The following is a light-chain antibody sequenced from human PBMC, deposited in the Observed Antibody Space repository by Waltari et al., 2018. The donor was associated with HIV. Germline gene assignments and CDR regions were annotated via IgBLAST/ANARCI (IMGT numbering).Light chain of an antibody. CDR3: QTWGTGIRV. J-gene: IGLJ3*02. CDR2: LNSDGSH. Sequence: QVVLTQSPSASASLGASVKLTCTLSSGHSNYAIAWHQLQPGKGPRYLMKLNSDGSHTKGDGIPDRVSGSSSGAGRYLTISSRQSEDEADYYCQTWGTGIRVFGGGTKLTVL. V-gene: IGLV4-69*01. CDR1: SGHSNYA.